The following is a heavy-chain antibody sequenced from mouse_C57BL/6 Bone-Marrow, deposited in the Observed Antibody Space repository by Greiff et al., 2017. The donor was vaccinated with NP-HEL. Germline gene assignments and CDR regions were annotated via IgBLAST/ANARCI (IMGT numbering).Heavy chain of an antibody. Sequence: EVKLVESGGGLVQPGESLKLSCESNEYEFPSHDMSWVRKTPEKRLELVAAINSDGGSTYYPDTMKRRFILSRDNTKKTLYLQLRSLKSEDTASYYCARGYGSTSGYFDVWGTGTTVTVSS. V-gene: IGHV5-2*01. D-gene: IGHD1-1*01. CDR1: EYEFPSHD. CDR2: INSDGGST. J-gene: IGHJ1*03. CDR3: ARGYGSTSGYFDV.